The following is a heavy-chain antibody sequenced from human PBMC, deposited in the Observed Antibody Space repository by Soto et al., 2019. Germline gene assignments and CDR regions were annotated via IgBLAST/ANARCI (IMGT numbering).Heavy chain of an antibody. CDR1: GFTFSSYG. V-gene: IGHV3-30*18. D-gene: IGHD2-15*01. CDR2: ISYDGSNK. Sequence: GGSLRLSCAASGFTFSSYGMHWVRQAPGKGLEWVAVISYDGSNKYYADSVKGRFTISRDNSKNTLYLQMNSLRAEDTAVYYCAKDKVEGWIGTVVVAWGNDYWGQGTLVTVSS. CDR3: AKDKVEGWIGTVVVAWGNDY. J-gene: IGHJ4*02.